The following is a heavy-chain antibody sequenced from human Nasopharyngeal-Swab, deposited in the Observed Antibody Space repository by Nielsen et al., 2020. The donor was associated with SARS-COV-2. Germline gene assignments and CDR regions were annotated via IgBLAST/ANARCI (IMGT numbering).Heavy chain of an antibody. CDR3: ARGPDWYNL. Sequence: GESLKISCAASGFRFNTYWMSWVRQAPGKGLGWVASINEDGSEKSYVDSVKGRFTISRDNGKDSVFLHMNSLRAEDTAVYYCARGPDWYNLWGQGALVTVTS. J-gene: IGHJ5*02. V-gene: IGHV3-7*04. CDR2: INEDGSEK. CDR1: GFRFNTYW.